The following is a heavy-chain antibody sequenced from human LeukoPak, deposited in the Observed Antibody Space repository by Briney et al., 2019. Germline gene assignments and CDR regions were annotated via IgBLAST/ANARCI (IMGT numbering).Heavy chain of an antibody. CDR3: ASSRGYYYDSSGYHTKDYYGMDV. Sequence: ASVKVSCKASGYTFTGYYMHWVRQAPGQGLEWMGWINPNSGSTNYAQKFQGRVTMTRDTSISTAYMELSRLRSDDTAVYYCASSRGYYYDSSGYHTKDYYGMDVWGQGTTVTVSS. CDR1: GYTFTGYY. D-gene: IGHD3-22*01. CDR2: INPNSGST. J-gene: IGHJ6*02. V-gene: IGHV1-2*02.